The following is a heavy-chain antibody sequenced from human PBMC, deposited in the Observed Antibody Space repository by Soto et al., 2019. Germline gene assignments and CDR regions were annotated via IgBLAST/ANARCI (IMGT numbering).Heavy chain of an antibody. D-gene: IGHD4-4*01. V-gene: IGHV3-43*01. CDR2: ISWDGGST. CDR1: GFTFDDYT. CDR3: AKDIATTSDYYYGMDV. Sequence: GGSLRLSCAASGFTFDDYTMHWVRQAPGKGLEWVSLISWDGGSTYYADSVKGRFTISRGNSKNSLYLQMNSLRTEDTALYYCAKDIATTSDYYYGMDVWGQGTTVTVSS. J-gene: IGHJ6*02.